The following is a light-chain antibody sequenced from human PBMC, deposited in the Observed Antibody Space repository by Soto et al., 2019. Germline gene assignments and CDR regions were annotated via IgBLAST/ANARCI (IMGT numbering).Light chain of an antibody. J-gene: IGKJ1*01. V-gene: IGKV1-5*01. Sequence: DIQMTQSPPTLSTSLGERLTITCRASQSIGSWLAWYQQKPGKAPKLLIYDASSLESGVPSRFSGSGSGTEFTLTISSLQPDDFATYYCQQYNSYSPTWTFGQGTKVDIK. CDR2: DAS. CDR3: QQYNSYSPTWT. CDR1: QSIGSW.